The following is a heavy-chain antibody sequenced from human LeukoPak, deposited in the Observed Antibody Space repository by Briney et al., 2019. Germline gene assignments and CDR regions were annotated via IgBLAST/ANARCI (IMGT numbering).Heavy chain of an antibody. J-gene: IGHJ4*02. CDR2: ISSSGSNT. CDR1: GFIFSSHS. V-gene: IGHV3-21*01. D-gene: IGHD3-22*01. CDR3: AKDYYDSSGYYLLGIFDY. Sequence: GGSLRLSCAASGFIFSSHSMNWVRQAPGKGLEWVSSISSSGSNTYYADSVKGRFTISRDNAKNSLYLQMKSLRAEDTAVYYCAKDYYDSSGYYLLGIFDYWGQGTLVTVSS.